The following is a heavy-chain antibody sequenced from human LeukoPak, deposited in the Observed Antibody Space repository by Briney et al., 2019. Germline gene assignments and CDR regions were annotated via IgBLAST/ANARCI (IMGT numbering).Heavy chain of an antibody. D-gene: IGHD3-9*01. CDR2: ISAYNGNT. Sequence: ASVEVPCKASGYTFTSYGISWVRQAPGQGLEWMGWISAYNGNTNYAQKLQGRVTMTTDTSTSTAYMELSRLRSDDTAVFYCARSPHILTGENFDFWGQGTLVTVSS. CDR1: GYTFTSYG. CDR3: ARSPHILTGENFDF. J-gene: IGHJ4*02. V-gene: IGHV1-18*01.